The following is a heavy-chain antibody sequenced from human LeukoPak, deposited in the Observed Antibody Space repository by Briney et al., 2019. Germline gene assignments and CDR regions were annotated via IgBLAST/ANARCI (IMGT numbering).Heavy chain of an antibody. Sequence: ASVKVSCKASGYTFTGYDIHWVRQAPGQGLEWMAWINPNSGDSYSAPKFQGRVTMTRDTSINTASMEVSCLTSEDTAVYYCATGVATALTYWGQRTLVTVST. V-gene: IGHV1-2*02. J-gene: IGHJ4*02. D-gene: IGHD3-3*01. CDR2: INPNSGDS. CDR1: GYTFTGYD. CDR3: ATGVATALTY.